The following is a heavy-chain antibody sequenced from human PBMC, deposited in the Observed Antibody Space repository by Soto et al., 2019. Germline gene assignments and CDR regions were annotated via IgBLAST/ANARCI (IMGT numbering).Heavy chain of an antibody. CDR2: ISSSDTII. Sequence: RGSLRLSCAASGFTFSDYYISWIRQAPGKGLEWVSYISSSDTIISYADSVKGRFTISRDNAKNSLYLQMNSLRAEDTAVYYCARDLGYYDSSGYFDYWGQGTLVTVSS. CDR3: ARDLGYYDSSGYFDY. CDR1: GFTFSDYY. V-gene: IGHV3-11*01. D-gene: IGHD3-22*01. J-gene: IGHJ4*02.